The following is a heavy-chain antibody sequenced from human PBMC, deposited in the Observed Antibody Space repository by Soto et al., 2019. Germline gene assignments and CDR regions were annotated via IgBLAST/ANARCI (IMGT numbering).Heavy chain of an antibody. CDR1: GGSISSYY. CDR3: ARHGDWYSSSWYLDY. J-gene: IGHJ4*02. D-gene: IGHD6-13*01. CDR2: IYYSGST. V-gene: IGHV4-59*08. Sequence: SETLSLTCTVSGGSISSYYWSWIRQPPGKGLEWIGYIYYSGSTNYNPSLKSRVTISVDTSKNQFSLKLSSVTAADTAVYYCARHGDWYSSSWYLDYWGQGTLVTVSS.